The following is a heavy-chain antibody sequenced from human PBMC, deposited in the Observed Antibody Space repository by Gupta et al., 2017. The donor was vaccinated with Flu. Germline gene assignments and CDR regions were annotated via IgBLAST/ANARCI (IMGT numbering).Heavy chain of an antibody. Sequence: EVQLVQSGGGLVQPGGSLRLSCAASGFSLSSYSMNWLRQAPGKGVEWVSYISGSTSTIYYADSVKGRFTISRDNAKNSLYLQMNSLRDEDTAVYYCARGVSDWGQGTLVTVSS. CDR1: GFSLSSYS. J-gene: IGHJ4*02. V-gene: IGHV3-48*02. CDR2: ISGSTSTI. D-gene: IGHD3-10*01. CDR3: ARGVSD.